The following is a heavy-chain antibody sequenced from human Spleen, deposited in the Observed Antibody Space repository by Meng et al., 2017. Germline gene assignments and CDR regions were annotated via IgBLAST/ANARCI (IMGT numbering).Heavy chain of an antibody. CDR2: TYYRSKWFN. J-gene: IGHJ5*02. V-gene: IGHV6-1*01. Sequence: SETLSLTCAISGDSVSSKSATWNWIRQSPSRGLEWLGRTYYRSKWFNDYAVSVTSRLTINPDTSKNQFSLQLNSVTPEDTAVYYCARDHGSGWYPWGQGTLVTVSS. CDR3: ARDHGSGWYP. CDR1: GDSVSSKSAT. D-gene: IGHD6-19*01.